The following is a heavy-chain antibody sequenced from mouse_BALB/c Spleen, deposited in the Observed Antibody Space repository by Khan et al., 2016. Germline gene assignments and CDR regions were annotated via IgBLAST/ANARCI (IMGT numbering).Heavy chain of an antibody. J-gene: IGHJ3*01. CDR3: ARGYDDWFAY. V-gene: IGHV8-12*01. Sequence: QVTLKESGPGILQPSQTLSLTCSFSGFSLSSSGMGVSWIRQPSGKGLEWLAHIYWDDDKRYNPSLKSRPPISKDTSSSQVFLKITSVDTAATASYYCARGYDDWFAYWGQGTLVTVSA. CDR2: IYWDDDK. CDR1: GFSLSSSGMG. D-gene: IGHD2-14*01.